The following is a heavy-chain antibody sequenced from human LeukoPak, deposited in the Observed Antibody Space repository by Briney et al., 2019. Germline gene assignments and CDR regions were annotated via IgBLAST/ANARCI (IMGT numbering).Heavy chain of an antibody. J-gene: IGHJ4*02. CDR2: IIPIFGTA. CDR1: GGTFSSYA. D-gene: IGHD3-9*01. CDR3: ARGPAYYDIFTGYDY. Sequence: ASVKVSCKASGGTFSSYAISWVRQAPGQGLEWMGGIIPIFGTANYAQKFQGRVTITTDESTSTAYMELSSLRSEDTAVYYCARGPAYYDIFTGYDYWGQGTLVTVSS. V-gene: IGHV1-69*05.